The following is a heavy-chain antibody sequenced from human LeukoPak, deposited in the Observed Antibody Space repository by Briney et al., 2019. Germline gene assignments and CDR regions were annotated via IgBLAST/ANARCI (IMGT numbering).Heavy chain of an antibody. V-gene: IGHV4-59*01. J-gene: IGHJ4*02. CDR2: IYFSGST. D-gene: IGHD3-16*01. Sequence: SETLSLTCTVSGGSISSYYWSWIRQPPGKGLEWIGYIYFSGSTNYNPSLKSRVTISVGTSKNKFSLKLSSVTAADTAVYYCARHGGVVTSEGGFDYWGQGTLVTVSS. CDR3: ARHGGVVTSEGGFDY. CDR1: GGSISSYY.